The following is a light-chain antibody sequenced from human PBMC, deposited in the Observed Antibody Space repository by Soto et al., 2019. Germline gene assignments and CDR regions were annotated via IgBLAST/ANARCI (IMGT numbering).Light chain of an antibody. J-gene: IGKJ4*01. V-gene: IGKV3-15*01. CDR3: QQYNNWPLT. CDR1: QGVSSN. Sequence: EIVMTQSPATLSVSPGERATLSCRASQGVSSNLAWYQQIPGQAPRLLIYGASTRATGIPARFSGSGSGTEFTLTISSLQSEDFAVYYCQQYNNWPLTFGGGTKVEIK. CDR2: GAS.